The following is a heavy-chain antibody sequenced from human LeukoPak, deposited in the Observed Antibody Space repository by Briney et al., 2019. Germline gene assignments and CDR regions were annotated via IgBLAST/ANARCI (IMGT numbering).Heavy chain of an antibody. D-gene: IGHD3-22*01. Sequence: GGSLRLSCAASGFTFSSYGMHWVRQAPGKGLEWVAVIWYDGSNKYYADSVKGRFTISRDNSKNTLYPQMNSLRAEDTAVYYCAKELKTYYYDSSIDAFDIWGQGTMVTVSS. CDR1: GFTFSSYG. V-gene: IGHV3-33*06. CDR2: IWYDGSNK. J-gene: IGHJ3*02. CDR3: AKELKTYYYDSSIDAFDI.